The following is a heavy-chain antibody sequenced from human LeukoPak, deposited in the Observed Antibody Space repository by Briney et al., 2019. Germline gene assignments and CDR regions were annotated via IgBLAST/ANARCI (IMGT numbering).Heavy chain of an antibody. D-gene: IGHD3-10*01. CDR1: GYTLTDYY. CDR2: INPNSGGR. V-gene: IGHV1-2*02. J-gene: IGHJ3*02. CDR3: ARTPSFGSVAFDI. Sequence: ASVEVSFKASGYTLTDYYIHWVRQAPGQGLEWMGWINPNSGGRNYAQKFQGRVTMTRDTSINTAYVEVSGLRSDDTAVYYCARTPSFGSVAFDIWGQGTMVTVSS.